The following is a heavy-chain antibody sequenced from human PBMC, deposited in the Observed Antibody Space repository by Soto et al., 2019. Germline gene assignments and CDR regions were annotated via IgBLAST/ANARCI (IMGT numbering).Heavy chain of an antibody. CDR3: AKGSRYDILTGSPVRPFPYYFDY. J-gene: IGHJ4*02. CDR2: ISGSGGST. D-gene: IGHD3-9*01. V-gene: IGHV3-23*01. Sequence: GGSLRLSCAASGFTFSSYAMSWVRQAPGKGLEWVSAISGSGGSTYYADSVKGRFTISRDNSKNTLYLQMNSLRAEDTAVYYCAKGSRYDILTGSPVRPFPYYFDYWGQGTLVTVSS. CDR1: GFTFSSYA.